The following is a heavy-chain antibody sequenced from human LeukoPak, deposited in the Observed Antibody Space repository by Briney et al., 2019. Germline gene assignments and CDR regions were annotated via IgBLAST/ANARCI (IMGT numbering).Heavy chain of an antibody. CDR1: GGSISSSSYY. CDR2: IYYSGST. Sequence: SETLSLTCTVSGGSISSSSYYWGWIRQPPGKGLEWIGYIYYSGSTNYNPSLESRVTMSVDTSKNQFSLKLSSVTAADTAVYYCARDSSGWRGDYFDYWGQGTLVTVSS. V-gene: IGHV4-61*01. CDR3: ARDSSGWRGDYFDY. J-gene: IGHJ4*02. D-gene: IGHD6-19*01.